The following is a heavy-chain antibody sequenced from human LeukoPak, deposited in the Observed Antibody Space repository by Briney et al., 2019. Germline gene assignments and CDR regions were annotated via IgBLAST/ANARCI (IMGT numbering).Heavy chain of an antibody. D-gene: IGHD5-24*01. V-gene: IGHV3-23*01. CDR1: GFTFSTYS. Sequence: GGSLRLSCAASGFTFSTYSMNWVRLAPGKGLEWVSTISGSGGSTYYADSVKGRFTISRDNSKSTLFLQMNSLRAEDTAVYYCAKEPDGSAFFDYWGQGTLVTVSS. CDR2: ISGSGGST. CDR3: AKEPDGSAFFDY. J-gene: IGHJ4*02.